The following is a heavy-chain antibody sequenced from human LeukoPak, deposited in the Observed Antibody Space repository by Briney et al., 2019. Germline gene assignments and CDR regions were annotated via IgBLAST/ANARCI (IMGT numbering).Heavy chain of an antibody. J-gene: IGHJ5*02. CDR3: AGYYYDSSRGFDL. V-gene: IGHV3-20*04. Sequence: GGSLRLSCAASGFKFDDYGLSWVRQAPGKGLEWVCDINWNGAWTGYADSVKGRFTISRDNAKNSLYLQMNSLRAEDTALYYCAGYYYDSSRGFDLWGQGTLVTVSA. D-gene: IGHD3-22*01. CDR2: INWNGAWT. CDR1: GFKFDDYG.